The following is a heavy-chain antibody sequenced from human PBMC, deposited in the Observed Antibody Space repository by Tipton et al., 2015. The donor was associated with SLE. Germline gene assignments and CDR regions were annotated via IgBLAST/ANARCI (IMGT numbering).Heavy chain of an antibody. CDR3: ANSLLRSSWYPYYFDY. Sequence: TLSLACTVSGDSFNANFWSWIRQPAGKGMEWIGRIYPSGRPNYNPSLKSRVTMSVDTSKNHFSLKLTSVTAADTAVYYCANSLLRSSWYPYYFDYWGQGTLVTVSS. CDR2: IYPSGRP. CDR1: GDSFNANF. D-gene: IGHD6-13*01. V-gene: IGHV4-4*07. J-gene: IGHJ4*02.